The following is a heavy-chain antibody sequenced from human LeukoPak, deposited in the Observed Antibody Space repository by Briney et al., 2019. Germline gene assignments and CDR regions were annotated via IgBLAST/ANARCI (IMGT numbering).Heavy chain of an antibody. J-gene: IGHJ4*02. D-gene: IGHD3-22*01. Sequence: GGSLRLSCAASGFTFSSYAMSWVRQAPGKGLEWVSAISGSGGSTYYADSVKGRFTISRDNSKNTLYLQMNSLRAEDTAVYYCAKDRGRGTMIVVVISHFDYWGQGTLVTVSS. CDR1: GFTFSSYA. V-gene: IGHV3-23*01. CDR2: ISGSGGST. CDR3: AKDRGRGTMIVVVISHFDY.